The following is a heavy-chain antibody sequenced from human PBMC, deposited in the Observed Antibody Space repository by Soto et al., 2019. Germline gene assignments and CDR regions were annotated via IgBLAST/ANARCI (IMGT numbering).Heavy chain of an antibody. V-gene: IGHV3-48*02. CDR2: ISSSSSTI. Sequence: GSLRLSCAASGFTFGSYRMNWVRQAPGKGLEWISYISSSSSTIYYADSVKGRFTISRDNAKNSLYLQMNTLRDEDTAMYYCARDWGYCSGGTCHYGMDVWGQGTTVTVSS. D-gene: IGHD2-15*01. J-gene: IGHJ6*02. CDR1: GFTFGSYR. CDR3: ARDWGYCSGGTCHYGMDV.